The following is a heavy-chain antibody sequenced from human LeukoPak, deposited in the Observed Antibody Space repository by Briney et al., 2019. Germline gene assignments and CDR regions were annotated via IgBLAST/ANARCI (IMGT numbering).Heavy chain of an antibody. J-gene: IGHJ4*02. CDR2: IIPILGIA. V-gene: IGHV1-69*04. CDR3: ARAGDSSVVGEKGDY. CDR1: GGTFSSYA. D-gene: IGHD3-22*01. Sequence: GASVKVSCKASGGTFSSYAISWVRQAPGQGLEWMGRIIPILGIANYAQKFQGRVTITTDKSTSTAYMELSSLRSEDTAVYYCARAGDSSVVGEKGDYWGQGTLVTVSS.